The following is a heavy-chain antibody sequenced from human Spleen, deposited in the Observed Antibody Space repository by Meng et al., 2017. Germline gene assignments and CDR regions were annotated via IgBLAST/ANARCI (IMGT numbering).Heavy chain of an antibody. CDR3: ARDLWELRYKAPFDP. CDR2: INHSGRT. CDR1: VGSFSGYY. Sequence: QVQVPQLGPGLLQPSEPLSLPCAVYVGSFSGYYSIWIRQPPGKGLESIREINHSGRTNYNPSLESRVTISVDTSKNQFSLKLSSVTAADTAVYYCARDLWELRYKAPFDPWGQGILVTVSS. J-gene: IGHJ5*02. D-gene: IGHD3-16*01. V-gene: IGHV4-34*01.